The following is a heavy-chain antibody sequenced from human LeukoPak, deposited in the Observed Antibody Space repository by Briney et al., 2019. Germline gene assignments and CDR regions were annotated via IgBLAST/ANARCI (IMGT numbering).Heavy chain of an antibody. V-gene: IGHV3-48*01. D-gene: IGHD2-15*01. CDR2: ISSSSNPI. Sequence: GGPLRLSCRSSGFTFSSYSMNWVRQAPGKGLEWVSYISSSSNPIYYADSVKGRFIISRDNAKNSLYLQMNSLRVEDTAVYYCARGCSGGSCYDGYNWFDPWGQGTLVTVSS. J-gene: IGHJ5*02. CDR1: GFTFSSYS. CDR3: ARGCSGGSCYDGYNWFDP.